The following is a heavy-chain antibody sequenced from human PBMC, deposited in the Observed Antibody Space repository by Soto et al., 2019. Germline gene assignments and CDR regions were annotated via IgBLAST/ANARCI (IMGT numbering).Heavy chain of an antibody. J-gene: IGHJ4*02. Sequence: QVQVVQSGAEVKKPGSSVKVSCKASGGTFSNYAISWVRQAPGHGLEWVGGIIPLTETPVYAQTVQGRLTITADEITSAAYMELNSRRSDDTDVYYCAIATRNSWTCDSCGQGTLVTVSS. CDR3: AIATRNSWTCDS. D-gene: IGHD6-13*01. CDR2: IIPLTETP. V-gene: IGHV1-69*01. CDR1: GGTFSNYA.